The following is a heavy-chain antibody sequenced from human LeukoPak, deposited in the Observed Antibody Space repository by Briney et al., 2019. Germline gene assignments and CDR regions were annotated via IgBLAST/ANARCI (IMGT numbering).Heavy chain of an antibody. CDR2: INHSGST. CDR3: ARAPYYDFWQAPRDYYMDV. V-gene: IGHV4-34*01. CDR1: GGSFSGYY. D-gene: IGHD3-3*01. J-gene: IGHJ6*03. Sequence: PSEPLSLTCAVYGGSFSGYYWSWIRQPPGKGLEWIGEINHSGSTNYNPSLKSRVTISVDTSKNQFSLKLSSVTAADTAVYYCARAPYYDFWQAPRDYYMDVWGKGTTVTVSS.